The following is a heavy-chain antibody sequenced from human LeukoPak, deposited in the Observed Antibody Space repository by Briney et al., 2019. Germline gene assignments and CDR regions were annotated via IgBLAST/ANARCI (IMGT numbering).Heavy chain of an antibody. V-gene: IGHV3-72*01. CDR2: ARNKAKSQTT. D-gene: IGHD4-17*01. CDR1: GFTFSDYY. CDR3: TRYLRSRYFDY. Sequence: GGSLRLSCVASGFTFSDYYMAWVRQAPGKGLEWIARARNKAKSQTTEYAASVRGRFTISRDDSKDSLYLQMNSLKTEDTAVYYCTRYLRSRYFDYWGQGTLVTVSS. J-gene: IGHJ4*02.